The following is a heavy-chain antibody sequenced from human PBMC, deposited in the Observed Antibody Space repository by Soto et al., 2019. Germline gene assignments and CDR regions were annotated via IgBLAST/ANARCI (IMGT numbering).Heavy chain of an antibody. V-gene: IGHV3-15*01. CDR2: IKSKTDGGTT. CDR1: GFTVSNAG. D-gene: IGHD3-3*01. J-gene: IGHJ4*02. Sequence: GCLGLACAASGFTVSNAGMSGVRQAPGKGLEWVGRIKSKTDGGTTDYAAPVKGRFTISRDDSKNTLYLQMNSLKTEDTAVYYCTIHGTTYYDFWSGYQTSDYWGQGTLVTVSS. CDR3: TIHGTTYYDFWSGYQTSDY.